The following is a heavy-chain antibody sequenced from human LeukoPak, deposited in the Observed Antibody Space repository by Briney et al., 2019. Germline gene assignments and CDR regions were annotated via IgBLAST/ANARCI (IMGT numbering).Heavy chain of an antibody. J-gene: IGHJ5*01. CDR1: GASFSYDY. V-gene: IGHV4-34*01. D-gene: IGHD7-27*01. CDR2: INHSGSI. CDR3: AKGVWAPRFDS. Sequence: KTSETLSLTCAVYGASFSYDYWSWIRQAPGKGLEWIGEINHSGSITYNPSLESRVTISAEKSKSQFSLRLTSVTAADTAVYYCAKGVWAPRFDSWGQGTLVTVSS.